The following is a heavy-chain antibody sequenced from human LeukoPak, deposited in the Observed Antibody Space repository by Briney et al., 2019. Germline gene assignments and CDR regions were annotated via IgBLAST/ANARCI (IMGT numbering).Heavy chain of an antibody. J-gene: IGHJ5*02. CDR1: GGSISSSNW. V-gene: IGHV4-4*02. Sequence: KPSETLSLTCAVSGGSISSSNWWSWVRQPPGKGLEWIGEIYHSGSTNYNPSLKSRVTISVDTSKNQFSLKLSSVTAADTAVYYCARNLQYSSGWYESWFDPWGQGTLVTVSS. D-gene: IGHD6-19*01. CDR3: ARNLQYSSGWYESWFDP. CDR2: IYHSGST.